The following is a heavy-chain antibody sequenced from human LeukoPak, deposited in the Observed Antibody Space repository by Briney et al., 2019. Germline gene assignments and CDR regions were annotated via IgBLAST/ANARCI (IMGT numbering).Heavy chain of an antibody. CDR2: ISYDGSNK. V-gene: IGHV3-30*18. Sequence: GRSLRLSCAASGFTFDDYAMHWVRQAPGKGLEWVAVISYDGSNKYYADSVKGRFTISRDNSKNTLYLQMNSLRAEDTAVYYCAKDDGYSYGYRNGMDVWGQGTTVTVSS. CDR3: AKDDGYSYGYRNGMDV. D-gene: IGHD5-18*01. CDR1: GFTFDDYA. J-gene: IGHJ6*02.